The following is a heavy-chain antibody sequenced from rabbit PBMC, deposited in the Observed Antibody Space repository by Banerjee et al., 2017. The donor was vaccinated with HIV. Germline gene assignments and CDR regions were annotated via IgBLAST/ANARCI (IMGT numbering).Heavy chain of an antibody. V-gene: IGHV1S7*01. CDR3: ARGYDDYGENWLDL. D-gene: IGHD2-1*01. CDR2: IYTGKGST. J-gene: IGHJ5*01. CDR1: YY. Sequence: YYMSWVRQAPGKGLEWIGTIYTGKGSTYYANWVNGRFTISSDNAQNTVDLQMNTLTAADTATYFCARGYDDYGENWLDLWGPGTLVTVS.